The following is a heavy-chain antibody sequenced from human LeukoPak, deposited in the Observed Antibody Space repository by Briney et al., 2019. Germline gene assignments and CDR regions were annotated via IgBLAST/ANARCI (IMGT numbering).Heavy chain of an antibody. CDR2: INWNGGST. Sequence: GGSLRLSCAASGFTFDDYGMSWVRQVPGKGLEWVSGINWNGGSTGYADSVKGRFTISRDNSKNTLYLQMNSLRAEDTAVYYCAKDHYYDSSGYYYPQNGYFDYWGQGTLVTVSS. V-gene: IGHV3-20*04. D-gene: IGHD3-22*01. CDR1: GFTFDDYG. CDR3: AKDHYYDSSGYYYPQNGYFDY. J-gene: IGHJ4*02.